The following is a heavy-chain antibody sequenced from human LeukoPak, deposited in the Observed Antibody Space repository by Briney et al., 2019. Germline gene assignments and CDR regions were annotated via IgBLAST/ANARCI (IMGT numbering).Heavy chain of an antibody. CDR1: GGSFSGYY. CDR2: INHSGST. J-gene: IGHJ2*01. D-gene: IGHD4-23*01. Sequence: SETLSLTCAVYGGSFSGYYWSWIRQPPGKGLEWIGEINHSGSTNYNPSLKSRVTISVDTSKNQFSLKLSSVTAADTAVYYCARARWRYFDLWGRGTLVTVSS. V-gene: IGHV4-34*01. CDR3: ARARWRYFDL.